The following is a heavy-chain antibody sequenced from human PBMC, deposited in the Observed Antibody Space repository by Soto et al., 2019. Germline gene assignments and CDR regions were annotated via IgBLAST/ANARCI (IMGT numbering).Heavy chain of an antibody. CDR1: GFTFSSYW. CDR2: IKQDGSEK. V-gene: IGHV3-7*01. CDR3: ARGAYCGGACYFFDY. D-gene: IGHD2-21*02. J-gene: IGHJ4*02. Sequence: EVQLVESGGGLVQPGGSLRLSCAASGFTFSSYWMSWVRQAPGKGLEWVANIKQDGSEKYYVDSVKGRFTISRDNAKNSLYLQMNSLRAEDTAVYYCARGAYCGGACYFFDYWGQGTLVTVSS.